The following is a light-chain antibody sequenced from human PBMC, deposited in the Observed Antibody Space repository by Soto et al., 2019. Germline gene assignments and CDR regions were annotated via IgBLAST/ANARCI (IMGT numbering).Light chain of an antibody. Sequence: DIKMTQSPSSLSASVGDRVTITCQASQDISDYLNWYQQKPGKAPKLLIYDASNLEPGAPSRFSGGGFGTDFSFTISSLQAEDIGTYYCQQYDNVPLTFGGGTKLEIK. V-gene: IGKV1-33*01. J-gene: IGKJ4*01. CDR1: QDISDY. CDR2: DAS. CDR3: QQYDNVPLT.